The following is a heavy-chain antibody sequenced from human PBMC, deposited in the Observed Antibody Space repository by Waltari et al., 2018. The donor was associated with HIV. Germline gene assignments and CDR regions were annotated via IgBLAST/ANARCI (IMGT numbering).Heavy chain of an antibody. J-gene: IGHJ6*02. V-gene: IGHV3-33*01. CDR3: ARGNDWNYASYGMDV. Sequence: QVQLVESGGGVVQPGRSLRLSCAASGFTFSSYGMHWVRQAPGKGLEWVAVIWYDGSNKYYADSVKGRFTISRDNSKNTLYLQMNSLRAEDTAVYYCARGNDWNYASYGMDVWGQGTTVTVSS. D-gene: IGHD1-7*01. CDR2: IWYDGSNK. CDR1: GFTFSSYG.